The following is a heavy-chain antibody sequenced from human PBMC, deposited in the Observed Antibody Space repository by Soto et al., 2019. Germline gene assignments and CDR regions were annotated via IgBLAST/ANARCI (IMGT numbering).Heavy chain of an antibody. V-gene: IGHV1-69*06. CDR1: GGTFSSYA. CDR3: AMRAHSITMVRGPNYYDGMDV. CDR2: IIPIFGTA. Sequence: QVQLVQSGAEVKKPGSSVKVSCKASGGTFSSYAISWVRQAPGQGLEWMGGIIPIFGTANYAQKFQGRVTITADKSTSKAYMELSSLRAEDTAVYYCAMRAHSITMVRGPNYYDGMDVWGQGTTVTVSS. D-gene: IGHD3-10*01. J-gene: IGHJ6*02.